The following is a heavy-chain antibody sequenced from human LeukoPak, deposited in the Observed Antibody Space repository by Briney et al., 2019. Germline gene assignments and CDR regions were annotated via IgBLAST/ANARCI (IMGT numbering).Heavy chain of an antibody. CDR1: GGSISSYY. V-gene: IGHV4-59*01. J-gene: IGHJ5*02. CDR3: ARGAPGMKAQFDP. CDR2: IYYSGST. Sequence: SETLSLTCTVSGGSISSYYWSWIRQPPGKGLEWIGYIYYSGSTNYNPSLKSRVTISVDTSKNQFSLKLSSVTAADTAVYYCARGAPGMKAQFDPWGQGTLVTVSS.